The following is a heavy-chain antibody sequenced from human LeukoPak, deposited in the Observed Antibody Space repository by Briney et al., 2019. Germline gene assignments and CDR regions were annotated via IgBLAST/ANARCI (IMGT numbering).Heavy chain of an antibody. CDR2: IYYSGST. D-gene: IGHD5-12*01. CDR1: GGSISSYY. J-gene: IGHJ4*02. V-gene: IGHV4-59*01. CDR3: AREPRYSGYDATYYFDY. Sequence: SETLSLTCTVSGGSISSYYWSWIRQPPGKGLEWIAYIYYSGSTNYNPSLKSRVTISVDTSKNQFSLKLSSVTAADTAVYYCAREPRYSGYDATYYFDYWGQGTLVTVSS.